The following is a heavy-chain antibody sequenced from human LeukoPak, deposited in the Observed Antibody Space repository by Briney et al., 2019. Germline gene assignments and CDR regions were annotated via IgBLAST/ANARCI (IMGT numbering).Heavy chain of an antibody. D-gene: IGHD1-26*01. Sequence: PGGSLRLSCAASGFTFSSYSMNWVRQAPGKGLEWVSYISSSGSTIYYADSVKGRFTISRDNAKNSLYLKMNSLRAEDTAVYYCARDLSGSYYVGAFDIWGQGTMVTVSS. CDR3: ARDLSGSYYVGAFDI. CDR2: ISSSGSTI. V-gene: IGHV3-48*01. CDR1: GFTFSSYS. J-gene: IGHJ3*02.